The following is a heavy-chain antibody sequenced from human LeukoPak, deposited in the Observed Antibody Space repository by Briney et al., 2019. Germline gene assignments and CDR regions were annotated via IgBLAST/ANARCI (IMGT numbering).Heavy chain of an antibody. J-gene: IGHJ3*02. CDR2: ISYDGSNE. Sequence: GGSLRLSCAASGFTFSSYAMHWVRQAPGKGLEWVAVISYDGSNEYYADSVKGRFTISRDNSKNTLYLQMNSLRAEDTAVYYCARPIVVLPSESHAFDIWGQGTMVTVSS. D-gene: IGHD2-2*01. CDR1: GFTFSSYA. V-gene: IGHV3-30-3*01. CDR3: ARPIVVLPSESHAFDI.